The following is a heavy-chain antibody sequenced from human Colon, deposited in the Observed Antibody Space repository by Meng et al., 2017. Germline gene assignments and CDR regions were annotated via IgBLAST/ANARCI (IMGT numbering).Heavy chain of an antibody. CDR3: ARDWGRGLCSSTSCYPGYNWFDP. V-gene: IGHV6-1*01. Sequence: SQTLSLTCAISGDSVSSNSAAWNWIRQSPSRGLEWLGRTYYRSKWYNDYAVSVKSRITINPDTSKNQFSLQLNSVTPEDTAVYYCARDWGRGLCSSTSCYPGYNWFDPWGQGTRVTVSS. D-gene: IGHD2-2*01. J-gene: IGHJ5*02. CDR1: GDSVSSNSAA. CDR2: TYYRSKWYN.